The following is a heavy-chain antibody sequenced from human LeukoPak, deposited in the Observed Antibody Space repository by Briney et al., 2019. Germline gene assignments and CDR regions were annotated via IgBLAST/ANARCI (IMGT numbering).Heavy chain of an antibody. CDR2: MYYSGST. V-gene: IGHV4-59*01. J-gene: IGHJ4*02. Sequence: SQTLSLTCTVSGGSISGYYWSWIRQPPGKGLEWIGYMYYSGSTKYNPSLKSRVTISVDTSKNQFSLKLSSVTAADTAVYYCARGYSGYDPTYFDYWGQGTLVTVSS. D-gene: IGHD5-12*01. CDR3: ARGYSGYDPTYFDY. CDR1: GGSISGYY.